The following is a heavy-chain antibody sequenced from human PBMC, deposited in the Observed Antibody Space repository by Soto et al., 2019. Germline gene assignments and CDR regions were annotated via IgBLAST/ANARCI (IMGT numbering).Heavy chain of an antibody. V-gene: IGHV1-58*01. CDR2: IVVGSGNT. Sequence: GASVQVSFKASGFTFTSSAVKWVRQARGQRLEWIGWIVVGSGNTNYAQNFQERVTITRDMSTSTAYLELSSLRSEDTAVYYCAALRTQIAAAGKSPYFDYWGQGTLVTVSS. CDR1: GFTFTSSA. D-gene: IGHD6-13*01. CDR3: AALRTQIAAAGKSPYFDY. J-gene: IGHJ4*02.